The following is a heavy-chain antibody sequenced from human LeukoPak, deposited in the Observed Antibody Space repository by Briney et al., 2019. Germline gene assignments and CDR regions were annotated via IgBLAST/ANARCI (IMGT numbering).Heavy chain of an antibody. Sequence: SETLFLTCTVSGGSISSYYWSWIRQPAGKGLEWIGRIYTSGSTNYNPSLKSRVTMSVDTSKNQFSLKLSSVTAADTAVYYCARDEYIYCSGGSCYPKLFDYWGQGTLVTVSS. D-gene: IGHD2-15*01. V-gene: IGHV4-4*07. CDR2: IYTSGST. CDR1: GGSISSYY. CDR3: ARDEYIYCSGGSCYPKLFDY. J-gene: IGHJ4*02.